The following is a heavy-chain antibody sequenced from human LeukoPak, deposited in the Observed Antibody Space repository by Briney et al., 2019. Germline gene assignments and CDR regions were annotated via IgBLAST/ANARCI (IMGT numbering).Heavy chain of an antibody. Sequence: PSETLSLTCTVSGGSISGYYWSWIRQPAGKGLELIGRIYTSEFTNYNPSLKSRVIMSVDTFKNQFSLKLNSVTAADTAVYYCARALSRSSSWEFDPWGQGILVTVSS. CDR3: ARALSRSSSWEFDP. CDR1: GGSISGYY. V-gene: IGHV4-4*07. J-gene: IGHJ5*02. D-gene: IGHD6-13*01. CDR2: IYTSEFT.